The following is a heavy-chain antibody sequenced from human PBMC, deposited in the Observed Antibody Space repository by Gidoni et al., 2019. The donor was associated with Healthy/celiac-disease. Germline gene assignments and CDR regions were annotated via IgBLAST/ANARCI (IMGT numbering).Heavy chain of an antibody. CDR3: ASDCGGDCYQVY. CDR2: IYYSGST. V-gene: IGHV4-39*01. Sequence: QLQLQESGPGLVKPSETLSLTCPVSGGSISSSSYYWGWIRQPPGKGLEWIGSIYYSGSTYYNPSLKSRVTISVDTSKNQFSLKLSSVTAADTAVYYCASDCGGDCYQVYWGQGTLVTVSS. J-gene: IGHJ4*02. D-gene: IGHD2-21*02. CDR1: GGSISSSSYY.